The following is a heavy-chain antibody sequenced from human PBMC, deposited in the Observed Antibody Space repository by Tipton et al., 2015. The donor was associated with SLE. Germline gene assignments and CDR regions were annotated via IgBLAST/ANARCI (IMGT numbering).Heavy chain of an antibody. CDR1: GGYISSHY. D-gene: IGHD6-13*01. J-gene: IGHJ4*02. V-gene: IGHV4-4*09. CDR3: AGRSSSYSRGSFDY. CDR2: INSREST. Sequence: TLSLTCTVSGGYISSHYWSWIRQPPGKGLEWIGYINSRESTNYNPSLKSRVTMSVDTSKDHFSLNLNSVTAADTAVYYCAGRSSSYSRGSFDYWGQGTLVTVSS.